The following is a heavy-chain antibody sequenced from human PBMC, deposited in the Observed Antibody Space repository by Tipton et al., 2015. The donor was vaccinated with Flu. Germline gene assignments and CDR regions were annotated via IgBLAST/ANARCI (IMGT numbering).Heavy chain of an antibody. CDR3: ARRDYSNYVSDPKNWFDP. J-gene: IGHJ5*02. CDR2: IFHSGNT. V-gene: IGHV4-39*07. Sequence: TLSLTCAVSGDSIRSSNYYWGWIRQPPGKGLEWIGNIFHSGNTYRNPSLKSRVTILVDTSKNQFSLKLSSVTAADTAVYYCARRDYSNYVSDPKNWFDPWGQGTLVTVSS. D-gene: IGHD4-11*01. CDR1: GDSIRSSNYY.